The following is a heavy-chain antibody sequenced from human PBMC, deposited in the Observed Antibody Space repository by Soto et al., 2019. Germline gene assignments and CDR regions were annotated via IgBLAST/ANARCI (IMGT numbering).Heavy chain of an antibody. D-gene: IGHD2-21*02. CDR2: VTDTGGST. Sequence: GSLRLSCAASGFNFYAYAMTWVRQAPGKGLEWVSAVTDTGGSTYYADSVKGRFTISRDNSKNTLYLQMNSLRAEDTAVYCCARDMPVVTFIFGYWGQGTLVTVYS. CDR3: ARDMPVVTFIFGY. V-gene: IGHV3-23*01. CDR1: GFNFYAYA. J-gene: IGHJ4*02.